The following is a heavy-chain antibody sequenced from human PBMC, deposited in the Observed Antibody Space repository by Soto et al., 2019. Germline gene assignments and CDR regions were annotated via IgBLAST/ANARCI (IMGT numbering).Heavy chain of an antibody. J-gene: IGHJ4*02. D-gene: IGHD3-10*01. CDR3: AKGMGAYGSGSDHFES. V-gene: IGHV3-9*01. CDR2: ISWNSGSI. CDR1: GFTFDDYA. Sequence: EVQLVESGGGLVQPGRSLRLSCAASGFTFDDYAMHWVRQAPGKGLEWVSGISWNSGSIGYADSVKGRFTISRDNAKNSLDLQMISLSAEDTALYYCAKGMGAYGSGSDHFESWGQGTLVTVSS.